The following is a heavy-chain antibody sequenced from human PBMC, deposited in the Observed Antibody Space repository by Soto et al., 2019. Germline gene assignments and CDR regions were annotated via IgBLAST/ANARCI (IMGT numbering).Heavy chain of an antibody. CDR1: GFTVSSNY. CDR2: VYSGGAT. CDR3: VRGRYGSEIH. D-gene: IGHD3-10*01. Sequence: GGSLRLSCAAFGFTVSSNYMTWVRLAPGKGLEWVSLVYSGGATHYAASVKGRFTISTHSSQNTLFLQMNSLRTEDTAAYYCVRGRYGSEIHWGQGTKVTVSS. J-gene: IGHJ4*02. V-gene: IGHV3-53*04.